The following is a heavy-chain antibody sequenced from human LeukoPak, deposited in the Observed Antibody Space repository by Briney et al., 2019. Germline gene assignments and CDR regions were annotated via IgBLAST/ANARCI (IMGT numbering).Heavy chain of an antibody. V-gene: IGHV4-34*01. CDR1: GGSFSGYY. CDR2: INHSGST. CDR3: ARGRYFDY. J-gene: IGHJ4*02. Sequence: PSETLSLTCAVYGGSFSGYYWSWIRQPPGKGLEWIGEINHSGSTNYNPSLKSRVTISVDTSKNQFSLKLSPVTAADTAVYYCARGRYFDYWGQGTLVTVSS.